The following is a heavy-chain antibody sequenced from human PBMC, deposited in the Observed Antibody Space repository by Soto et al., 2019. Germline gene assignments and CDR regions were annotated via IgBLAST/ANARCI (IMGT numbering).Heavy chain of an antibody. D-gene: IGHD5-12*01. CDR1: GYTFTSYM. Sequence: QVQLVQSGPDVKKPGASVKVSCKASGYTFTSYMISWVRQAPGQGLEWMGWISAYNGNTNYAQKFQGRVNMTTDTSTITAYMELRSLSSDDTAVYYCARGQVATIHFDYWGQGPLVTVSS. CDR3: ARGQVATIHFDY. J-gene: IGHJ4*02. V-gene: IGHV1-18*01. CDR2: ISAYNGNT.